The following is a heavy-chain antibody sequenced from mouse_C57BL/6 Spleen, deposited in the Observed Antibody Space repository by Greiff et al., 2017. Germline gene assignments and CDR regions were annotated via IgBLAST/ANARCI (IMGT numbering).Heavy chain of an antibody. CDR3: AREGTVVAPDY. D-gene: IGHD1-1*01. Sequence: LQESGPELVKPGASVKISCKASGYTFTDYYITWVKQRPGPGLEWIGWIYPGCGNTKYNEKFKGKATLTVDTSSSTAYMQLSSLTSEDSAVFFCAREGTVVAPDYWGQGTTLTVSS. CDR2: IYPGCGNT. J-gene: IGHJ2*01. V-gene: IGHV1-84*01. CDR1: GYTFTDYY.